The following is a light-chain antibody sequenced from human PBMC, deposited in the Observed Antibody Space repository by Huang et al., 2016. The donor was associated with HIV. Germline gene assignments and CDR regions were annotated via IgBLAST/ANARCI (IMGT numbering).Light chain of an antibody. CDR1: QSVSTNF. V-gene: IGKV3-20*01. CDR2: GAS. CDR3: QQYGSSPLT. J-gene: IGKJ4*01. Sequence: DIVLTQSPGTLSLSPGERATLSCRASQSVSTNFLAWYQQNPGQTPRLLTYGASSRATGIPDRFSGSGSGTDFTLTISRLEPEDFAVYYCQQYGSSPLTFGGGTKVEIK.